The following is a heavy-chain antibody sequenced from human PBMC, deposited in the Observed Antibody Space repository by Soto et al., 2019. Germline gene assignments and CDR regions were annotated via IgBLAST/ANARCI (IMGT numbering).Heavy chain of an antibody. V-gene: IGHV3-30*18. D-gene: IGHD5-12*01. CDR2: ISYDGSNK. J-gene: IGHJ4*02. CDR1: GLTFSSYG. Sequence: GGSMRLSCAASGLTFSSYGMHWVRQAPGKGLEWVAVISYDGSNKYYADSVKGRFTISRDNSKNTLYLQMNSLRAEDTAVYYCAKVRGYSGYRNYFDYWGQGTLVTVSS. CDR3: AKVRGYSGYRNYFDY.